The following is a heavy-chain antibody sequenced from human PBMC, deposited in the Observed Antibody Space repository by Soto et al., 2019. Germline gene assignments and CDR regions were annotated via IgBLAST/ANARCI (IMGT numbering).Heavy chain of an antibody. CDR1: GFTFSTYG. CDR2: ISASGGST. V-gene: IGHV3-23*01. CDR3: EKSNRPTAPFDY. D-gene: IGHD4-4*01. J-gene: IGHJ4*02. Sequence: EVQLLESGGALVQPGGSLRLSCAASGFTFSTYGMSWVRQAPGKGLEWVSGISASGGSTYYADSVKGRFTISRDNSKSTMYLQMNSLRAEDTALYYCEKSNRPTAPFDYWGQGTLVTVSS.